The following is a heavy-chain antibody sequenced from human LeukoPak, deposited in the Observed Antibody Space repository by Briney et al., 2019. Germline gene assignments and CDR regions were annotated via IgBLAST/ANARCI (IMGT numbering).Heavy chain of an antibody. Sequence: GESLQISCKASGYIFTSYWIGWVRQLPGKGLEWMGIIDPSDSETRYTPSFQGHVTISADKSLTTAYLQWNSLKASDTAMYYCARQTAMGRSGDYWGQGTLVAVSS. CDR2: IDPSDSET. D-gene: IGHD5-18*01. V-gene: IGHV5-51*01. J-gene: IGHJ4*02. CDR3: ARQTAMGRSGDY. CDR1: GYIFTSYW.